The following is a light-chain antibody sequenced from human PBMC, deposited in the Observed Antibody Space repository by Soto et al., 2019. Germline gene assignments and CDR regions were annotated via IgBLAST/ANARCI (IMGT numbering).Light chain of an antibody. CDR1: QSVGSNF. Sequence: EIVLTQSPGTLSLSPGERATLSCRASQSVGSNFLAWYQQIPGQAPRLLIYGASNRATGIPDRFSGSGSGTDFTLTISRLEPEDFAVYSCQQYGSSPLTFGHGTKVEIK. CDR2: GAS. CDR3: QQYGSSPLT. V-gene: IGKV3-20*01. J-gene: IGKJ1*01.